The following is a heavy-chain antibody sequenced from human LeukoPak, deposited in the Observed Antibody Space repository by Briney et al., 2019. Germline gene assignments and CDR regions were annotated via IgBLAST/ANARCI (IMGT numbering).Heavy chain of an antibody. Sequence: SVKVSCKASGGTFSSYAISWVRQAPGQGLEWMGGIIPIFGTANYAQKFQGRVTITADESTSTAYMELSSLRSEDTAVYYCARGGQLQLVLPNWFDPWGQGTLATVSS. CDR2: IIPIFGTA. CDR1: GGTFSSYA. J-gene: IGHJ5*02. V-gene: IGHV1-69*13. D-gene: IGHD6-13*01. CDR3: ARGGQLQLVLPNWFDP.